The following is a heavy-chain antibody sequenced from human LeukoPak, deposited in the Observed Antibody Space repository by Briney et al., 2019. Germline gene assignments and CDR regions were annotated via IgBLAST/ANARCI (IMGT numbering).Heavy chain of an antibody. D-gene: IGHD1-7*01. V-gene: IGHV3-21*01. CDR3: ARRNWDYFDAFDI. Sequence: GGSLRLSCAASGFTFSRYTMNWVRQAPGKGLEWVSSISSSSAYIYYADSVKGRFTISRDNPKDSLYLQMNSLRAEDTAVYYCARRNWDYFDAFDIWGQGTVVTVSS. CDR1: GFTFSRYT. CDR2: ISSSSAYI. J-gene: IGHJ3*02.